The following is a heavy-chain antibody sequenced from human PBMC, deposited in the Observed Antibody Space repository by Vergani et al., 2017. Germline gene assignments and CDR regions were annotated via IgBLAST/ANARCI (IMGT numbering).Heavy chain of an antibody. V-gene: IGHV1-46*01. CDR1: GYTFTSYY. J-gene: IGHJ6*02. D-gene: IGHD6-13*01. CDR3: ARDRLKTGIAANDYYYYGMDV. CDR2: INPSGGST. Sequence: QVQLVQSGAEVKKPGASVKVSCKASGYTFTSYYMHWVRPAPGQGLEWMGIINPSGGSTSYAQKFQGRVTMTRDTSTSTVYMELSSLRSEDTAVYYCARDRLKTGIAANDYYYYGMDVWGQGTTVTVSS.